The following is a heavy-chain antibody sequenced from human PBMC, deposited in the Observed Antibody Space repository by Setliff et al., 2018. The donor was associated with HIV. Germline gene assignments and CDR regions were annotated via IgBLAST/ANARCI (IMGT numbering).Heavy chain of an antibody. CDR1: GGSISSYY. CDR2: IYASGST. V-gene: IGHV4-4*09. CDR3: ARSGNILTDYSYYSYFMDV. Sequence: SETLSLTCTVSGGSISSYYWSWIRQPPGKGLEWIGYIYASGSTHYNPSLESRVTMSVDTSGTQFSLKLRSVTAADTAVYYCARSGNILTDYSYYSYFMDVWGGGTTVTVSS. D-gene: IGHD3-9*01. J-gene: IGHJ6*03.